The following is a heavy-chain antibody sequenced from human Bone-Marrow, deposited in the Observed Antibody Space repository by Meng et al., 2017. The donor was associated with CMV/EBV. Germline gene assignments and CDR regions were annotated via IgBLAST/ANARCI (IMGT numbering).Heavy chain of an antibody. V-gene: IGHV3-21*01. D-gene: IGHD4-23*01. Sequence: GESLKISCAASGFTFNEYSMNWVRQAPGKGLEWVSSISSSSSYIYYPDSVKGRFTISRDNANNSLYLQMNSLRSEDTAVYYCARDTSQSTVAKRGALRDYFDYWGQGTLVTVSS. CDR2: ISSSSSYI. CDR3: ARDTSQSTVAKRGALRDYFDY. J-gene: IGHJ4*02. CDR1: GFTFNEYS.